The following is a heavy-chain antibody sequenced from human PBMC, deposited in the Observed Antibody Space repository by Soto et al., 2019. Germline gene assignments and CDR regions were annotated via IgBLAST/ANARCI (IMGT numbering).Heavy chain of an antibody. J-gene: IGHJ4*02. V-gene: IGHV4-59*13. CDR2: IYYSGST. CDR1: GGSISGYS. Sequence: SETLSRTCTVSGGSISGYSWGWIRQSPGKGLEWIGYIYYSGSTNYNPSLKSRVTISVDTSKNRFPLKLSSVTVADSAMYYGPSAQAAYYFDYWGQETVVSISS. CDR3: PSAQAAYYFDY. D-gene: IGHD2-15*01.